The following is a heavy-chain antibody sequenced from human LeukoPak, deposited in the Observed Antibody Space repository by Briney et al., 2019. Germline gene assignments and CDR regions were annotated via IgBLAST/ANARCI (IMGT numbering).Heavy chain of an antibody. V-gene: IGHV1-69*13. CDR1: GGTFSSYA. J-gene: IGHJ6*02. Sequence: ASVKVSCKASGGTFSSYAISWVRQAPGQGLEWMGGIIPIFGTANYAQKFQGRVTITADESTSTAYMELSSLRSEDTAVYYCASRYCSGGSCSPYSGSYYGMDVWGHGTTVTVSS. D-gene: IGHD2-15*01. CDR3: ASRYCSGGSCSPYSGSYYGMDV. CDR2: IIPIFGTA.